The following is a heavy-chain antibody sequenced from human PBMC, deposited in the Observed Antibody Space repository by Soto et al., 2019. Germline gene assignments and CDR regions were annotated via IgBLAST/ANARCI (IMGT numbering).Heavy chain of an antibody. Sequence: SETLSLTCAVYGGYFSGYYWSWIRQPPGKGLEWIGEINHSGSTNYNPSLKSRVTISVDTSKNQFSLKLSSVTAADTAVYYCARRGATVVTHPSGFDYWGQGTLVTVSS. J-gene: IGHJ4*02. CDR2: INHSGST. D-gene: IGHD4-17*01. V-gene: IGHV4-34*01. CDR3: ARRGATVVTHPSGFDY. CDR1: GGYFSGYY.